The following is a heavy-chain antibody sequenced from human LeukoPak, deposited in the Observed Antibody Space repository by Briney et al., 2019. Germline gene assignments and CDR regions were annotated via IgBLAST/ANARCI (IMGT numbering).Heavy chain of an antibody. CDR1: GGSISSYY. Sequence: PSETLSLTCTVSGGSISSYYWSWIRQPPGKGLEWIGYIYYSGSTNYNPSLKSRVTISVDTSKNQFSLKLSSVTAADTAVYYCAVSSGWTHYYYYGMDVWGQGTTVTVSS. D-gene: IGHD6-19*01. CDR2: IYYSGST. V-gene: IGHV4-59*01. J-gene: IGHJ6*02. CDR3: AVSSGWTHYYYYGMDV.